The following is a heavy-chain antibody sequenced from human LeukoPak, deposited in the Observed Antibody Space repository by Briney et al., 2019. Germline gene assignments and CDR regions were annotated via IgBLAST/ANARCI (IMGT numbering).Heavy chain of an antibody. CDR1: GFTFSSYS. J-gene: IGHJ4*02. D-gene: IGHD6-19*01. CDR2: ISSSSSTI. V-gene: IGHV3-48*04. CDR3: AKSTEQWLVPSDY. Sequence: PGGSLRLSCAASGFTFSSYSMNWVRQAPGRGLEWVSYISSSSSTIYYADSVKGRFTISRDNAKNSLYLQMNSLRAEDTALYYCAKSTEQWLVPSDYWGQGTLVTVSS.